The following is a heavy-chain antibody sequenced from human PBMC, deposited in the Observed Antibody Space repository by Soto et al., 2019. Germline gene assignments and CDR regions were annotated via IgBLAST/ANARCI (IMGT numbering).Heavy chain of an antibody. CDR3: ARDPCSGGSCYSDYYYYGMDV. V-gene: IGHV3-48*01. CDR2: ISSSGGGI. CDR1: GFTFSSYA. J-gene: IGHJ6*02. Sequence: GGSLRLSCAASGFTFSSYAMSWVRQAPGKGLEWVSDISSSGGGIYYADSVKGRFTVSRDNARNSLYLQMNSLRAEDTAVYYCARDPCSGGSCYSDYYYYGMDVWGQGTTVTVSS. D-gene: IGHD2-15*01.